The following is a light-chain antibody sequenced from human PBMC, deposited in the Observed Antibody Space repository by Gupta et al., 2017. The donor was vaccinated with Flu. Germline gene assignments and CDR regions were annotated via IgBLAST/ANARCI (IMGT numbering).Light chain of an antibody. J-gene: IGKJ5*01. CDR1: QSVLYSSNNKNY. V-gene: IGKV4-1*01. CDR3: QQDDNTPIT. CDR2: WAS. Sequence: DIVMTQSPDSLAMSLGERATINCKSSQSVLYSSNNKNYLAWYQQKPGQPPKLLIYWASTRESGVPDRFSGSGSGTDFTLTIGSLQAEDVAVYYCQQDDNTPITFGQGTLMEIK.